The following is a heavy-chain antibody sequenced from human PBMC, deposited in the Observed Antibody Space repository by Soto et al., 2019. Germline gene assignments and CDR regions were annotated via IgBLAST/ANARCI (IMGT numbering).Heavy chain of an antibody. CDR1: GGTFSSYA. J-gene: IGHJ6*02. Sequence: QVQLVQSGAEVKKPGSSVKVSCKASGGTFSSYAISWVRQAPGQWLEWMGGIIPIFGTANYAQKFQGRVTITADKSTSTAYMELSSLRSEDTAVYYCARDGYYGSGSYYNENYYYYYGMDVWGQGTTVTVSS. CDR2: IIPIFGTA. V-gene: IGHV1-69*06. CDR3: ARDGYYGSGSYYNENYYYYYGMDV. D-gene: IGHD3-10*01.